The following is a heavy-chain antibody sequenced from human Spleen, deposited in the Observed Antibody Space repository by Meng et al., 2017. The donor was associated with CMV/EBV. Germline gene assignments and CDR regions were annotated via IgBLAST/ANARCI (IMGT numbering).Heavy chain of an antibody. CDR3: ARSRAQGSGSTSY. CDR1: GYTFTSYY. V-gene: IGHV1-46*01. Sequence: ASVKVSCKASGYTFTSYYMHWVRQAPGQGLEWMGVINPSGGSTSYAQRFQGRVTMARDASTSTVYMELSSLRSEDTAVYYCARSRAQGSGSTSYWGQGTLVTVSS. D-gene: IGHD3-10*01. J-gene: IGHJ4*02. CDR2: INPSGGST.